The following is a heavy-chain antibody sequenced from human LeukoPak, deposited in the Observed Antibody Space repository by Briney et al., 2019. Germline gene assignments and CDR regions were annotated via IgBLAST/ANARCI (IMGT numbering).Heavy chain of an antibody. CDR2: MYYSGRV. D-gene: IGHD3-3*01. V-gene: IGHV4-39*02. CDR1: GASMSTSSYY. J-gene: IGHJ3*01. Sequence: SETLSLTCTVSGASMSTSSYYWAWIRQSPGKGLEWLGSMYYSGRVHYNPSLKSRVTISVDTSKNQFSLRLRSVSAADTAMYFCASDDYDLLSGFAFDYWGQGTMVTVSS. CDR3: ASDDYDLLSGFAFDY.